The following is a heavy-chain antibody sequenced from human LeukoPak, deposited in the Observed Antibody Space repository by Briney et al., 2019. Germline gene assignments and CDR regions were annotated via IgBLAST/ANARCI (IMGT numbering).Heavy chain of an antibody. CDR3: ARDCSSTSCYDY. J-gene: IGHJ4*02. V-gene: IGHV3-11*05. CDR1: GFTVSSNY. CDR2: ISSSSSYT. D-gene: IGHD2-2*01. Sequence: GGSLRLSCAVSGFTVSSNYVGWIRQAPGKGLEWVSYISSSSSYTNYADSVKGRFTISRDNAKNSLYLQMNSLRAEDTAVYYCARDCSSTSCYDYWGQGTLVTVSS.